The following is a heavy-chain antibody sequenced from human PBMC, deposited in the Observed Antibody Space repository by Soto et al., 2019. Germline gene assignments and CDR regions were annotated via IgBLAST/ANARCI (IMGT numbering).Heavy chain of an antibody. V-gene: IGHV1-69*04. Sequence: ASVKVSCKASGGTFSSYTISWVRQAPGQGLEWMGRIIPILGIANYAQKFQGRVTITADNSTSTAYMELVSLRSEDTAVFYCARDEEHCSSTSCFRWFDPWGQGTLVTVSS. CDR1: GGTFSSYT. CDR2: IIPILGIA. D-gene: IGHD2-2*01. J-gene: IGHJ5*02. CDR3: ARDEEHCSSTSCFRWFDP.